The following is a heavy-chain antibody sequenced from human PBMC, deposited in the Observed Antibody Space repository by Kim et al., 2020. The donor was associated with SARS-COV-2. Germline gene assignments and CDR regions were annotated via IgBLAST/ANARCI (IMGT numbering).Heavy chain of an antibody. CDR1: GFTFSSYG. CDR3: AKDPYGGNSGGWFDP. D-gene: IGHD4-17*01. Sequence: GGSLRLSCAASGFTFSSYGMHWVRQAPGKGLEWVAVISYDGSNKYYADSVKGRFTISRDNSKNTLYLQMNSLRAEDTAVYYCAKDPYGGNSGGWFDPWGQGTLVTVSS. J-gene: IGHJ5*02. CDR2: ISYDGSNK. V-gene: IGHV3-30*18.